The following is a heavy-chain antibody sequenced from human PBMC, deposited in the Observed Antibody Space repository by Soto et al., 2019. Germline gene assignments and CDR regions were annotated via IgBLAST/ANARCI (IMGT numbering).Heavy chain of an antibody. Sequence: GGSLRLSCAASGFTFSSYAMSWVRQAPGKGLEWVSAISGSGGSTYYADSVKGRFTISRDNSKNTLYLQMNSLRAEDTAVYYCAKLYSGYSYGDDAFDIWGQGTMVTVSS. CDR1: GFTFSSYA. CDR3: AKLYSGYSYGDDAFDI. D-gene: IGHD5-18*01. J-gene: IGHJ3*02. V-gene: IGHV3-23*01. CDR2: ISGSGGST.